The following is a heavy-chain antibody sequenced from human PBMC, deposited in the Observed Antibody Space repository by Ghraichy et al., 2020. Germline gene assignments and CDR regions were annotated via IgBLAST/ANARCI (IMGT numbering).Heavy chain of an antibody. CDR1: GFIFSDYW. J-gene: IGHJ3*01. Sequence: GGSLRLSCAASGFIFSDYWMIWVRQAPGKGLEWVANIKRDGSEKSYLDSVEGRFTISRDNAKNSLYLQMNSLRAEDTAVYYCVRDADVHIAGFHYDVFDFWGQGTMVTFSS. CDR2: IKRDGSEK. CDR3: VRDADVHIAGFHYDVFDF. D-gene: IGHD6-13*01. V-gene: IGHV3-7*03.